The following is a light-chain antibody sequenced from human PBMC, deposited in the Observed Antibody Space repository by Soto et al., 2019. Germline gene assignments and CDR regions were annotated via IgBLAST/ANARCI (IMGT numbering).Light chain of an antibody. Sequence: QSALPRPASVSGAAGEAITISCTGTSSDVGGYNYVSWYQQHPGKAPKLMIYDVSLRPSGISNRFSGSKSGNTASLTISGLQAEDEADYYCSSYTSTSTLVFGTGTKVTVL. CDR1: SSDVGGYNY. CDR3: SSYTSTSTLV. CDR2: DVS. V-gene: IGLV2-14*01. J-gene: IGLJ1*01.